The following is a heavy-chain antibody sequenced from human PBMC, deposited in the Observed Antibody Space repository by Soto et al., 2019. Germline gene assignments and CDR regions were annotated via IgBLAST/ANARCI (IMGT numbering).Heavy chain of an antibody. D-gene: IGHD1-26*01. CDR2: IIPFFGTS. CDR3: AKVGHITNYGMAV. J-gene: IGHJ6*02. CDR1: GGTFSSYP. Sequence: QVQLVQSGAEVKKPGSSVKVSCGASGGTFSSYPINWVRQAPGQGLEWMGGIIPFFGTSNYAQKFQGRVTITADESTSTAYMELGSLRSEDTAVYYCAKVGHITNYGMAVWGQGTTVTVSS. V-gene: IGHV1-69*01.